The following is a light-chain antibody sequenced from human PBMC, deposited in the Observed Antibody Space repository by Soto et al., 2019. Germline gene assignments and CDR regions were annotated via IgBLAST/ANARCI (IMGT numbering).Light chain of an antibody. CDR1: QSIRNY. V-gene: IGKV1-39*01. CDR2: GAS. Sequence: DIQMTQSPSSLSASVGDRVTITCRASQSIRNYLNWYQQKPGKVPNLLIYGASSLQSGVPSRFSGSGSETDFTLTINKLKPEDFATYFCQQSYTAVFAFGTGTNVDI. CDR3: QQSYTAVFA. J-gene: IGKJ3*01.